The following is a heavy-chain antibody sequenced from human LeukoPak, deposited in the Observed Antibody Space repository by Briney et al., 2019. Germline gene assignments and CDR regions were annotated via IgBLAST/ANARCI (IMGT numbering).Heavy chain of an antibody. Sequence: GGSLRLSCAASGFTFSNYGMSWVRQAPGKGLEWVSGISGSGGSTYYADSVKGRFTISRDNSKNTLFLQMNSLRAEDTAIYYCARDAWYSSSRTFDYWGQGTLVTVSS. J-gene: IGHJ4*02. V-gene: IGHV3-23*01. CDR2: ISGSGGST. D-gene: IGHD6-13*01. CDR3: ARDAWYSSSRTFDY. CDR1: GFTFSNYG.